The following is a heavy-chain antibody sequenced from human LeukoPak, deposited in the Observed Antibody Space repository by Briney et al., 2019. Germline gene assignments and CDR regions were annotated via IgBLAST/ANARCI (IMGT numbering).Heavy chain of an antibody. J-gene: IGHJ4*02. CDR1: GFTFSSYS. V-gene: IGHV3-21*01. Sequence: GGSLRLSCAASGFTFSSYSMNWVRQAPGKGLEWVSSISSSSSYIYYADSVKGRFTTSRDNAKNSLYLQMNSLRAEDTAVYYCARDMGLSVAALGDLDYWGQGTLVTVSS. D-gene: IGHD6-13*01. CDR3: ARDMGLSVAALGDLDY. CDR2: ISSSSSYI.